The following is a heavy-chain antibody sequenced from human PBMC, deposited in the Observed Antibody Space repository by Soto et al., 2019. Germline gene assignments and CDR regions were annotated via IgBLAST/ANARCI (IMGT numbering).Heavy chain of an antibody. CDR3: ARFYYDSSGSGIDY. D-gene: IGHD3-22*01. Sequence: SETLSLTCTVSGGSMISYYWSWIRQPPGRGLEWIGFIYYAGSTKYNPSLKSRVTISVDTSKNQFSLTLTSVTAADTAVYYCARFYYDSSGSGIDYWGHGTLVTVSS. CDR1: GGSMISYY. CDR2: IYYAGST. J-gene: IGHJ4*01. V-gene: IGHV4-59*08.